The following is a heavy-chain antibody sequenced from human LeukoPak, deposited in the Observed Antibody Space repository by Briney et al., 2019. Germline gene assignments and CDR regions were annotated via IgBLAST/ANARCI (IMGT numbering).Heavy chain of an antibody. J-gene: IGHJ4*02. Sequence: GGSLRLSCAASGFTITTYAVNWVRQAPGKGLEWVSGIGGGGTEYYADSVMGRCFSCSDSSRNWADLQMNSLTVEYTAADDLGSEQGALDYWGQGTLVTVSS. CDR3: GSEQGALDY. CDR2: IGGGGTE. D-gene: IGHD1-26*01. V-gene: IGHV3-23*01. CDR1: GFTITTYA.